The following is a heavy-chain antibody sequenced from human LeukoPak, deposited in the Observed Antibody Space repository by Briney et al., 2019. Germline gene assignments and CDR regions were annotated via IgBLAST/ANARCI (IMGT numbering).Heavy chain of an antibody. CDR2: IYYSGST. J-gene: IGHJ4*02. D-gene: IGHD3-9*01. CDR3: ARADILTGYFDY. CDR1: GGSISSYY. Sequence: SETLSLTCTVSGGSISSYYWSWIRQPPGKGLEWIGYIYYSGSTNYNPSLKSRVTMSVDTSKNQFSLKLSSVTAADTAVYYCARADILTGYFDYWGQGTLVTVSS. V-gene: IGHV4-59*12.